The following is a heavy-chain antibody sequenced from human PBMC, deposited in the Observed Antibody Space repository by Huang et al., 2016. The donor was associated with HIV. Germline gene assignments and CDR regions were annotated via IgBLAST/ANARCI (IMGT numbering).Heavy chain of an antibody. CDR1: GFTFSSYA. J-gene: IGHJ4*02. V-gene: IGHV3-23*01. CDR3: AKGSITMIVVVISFDY. D-gene: IGHD3-22*01. CDR2: SSGSGGST. Sequence: EVQLLESGGGLVQPGGSLRLSCAALGFTFSSYAMSWVRQAPGKGLEWGSASSGSGGSTYYADSVKGRFTISRDNSKNTLYLQMNSLRAEDTAVYYCAKGSITMIVVVISFDYWGQGTLVTVSS.